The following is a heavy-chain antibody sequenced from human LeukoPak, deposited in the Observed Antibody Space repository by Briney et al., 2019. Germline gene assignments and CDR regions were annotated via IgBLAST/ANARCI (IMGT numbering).Heavy chain of an antibody. CDR2: IGTTGHDI. V-gene: IGHV3-21*01. J-gene: IGHJ3*01. CDR1: EFPFNTYD. D-gene: IGHD2-21*02. Sequence: GGSLRLSCAASEFPFNTYDINWVRQAPGKGLEWVSSIGTTGHDIFYADSVKGRFTISRDNAKKSMYLQMNSLRAEDTAVYFCARKGEVTVPTKNAFDLWGQGTMVTVSS. CDR3: ARKGEVTVPTKNAFDL.